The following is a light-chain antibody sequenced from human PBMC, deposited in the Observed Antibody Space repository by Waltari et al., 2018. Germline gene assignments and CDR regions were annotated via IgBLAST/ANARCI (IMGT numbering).Light chain of an antibody. CDR2: YDR. CDR3: HVWHPHVDPGV. Sequence: YVVTQPPSVSVAPGKTATLTCGGDNIGTYSVHWYQQKAGQAPVLVIFYDRDRPSGIPDRFSGSNSGNTATLTISRVEAGDEARYYCHVWHPHVDPGVFGTGTEVTVL. CDR1: NIGTYS. V-gene: IGLV3-21*04. J-gene: IGLJ1*01.